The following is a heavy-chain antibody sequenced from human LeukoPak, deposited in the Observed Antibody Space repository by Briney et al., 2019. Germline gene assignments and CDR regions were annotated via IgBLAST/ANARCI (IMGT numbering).Heavy chain of an antibody. D-gene: IGHD6-13*01. Sequence: ASVKVSCKASGYTFTSYYMYWVRQAPGQRLEWMGIINPSGGATSYAHKFQGRVTMTMDTSTTTFYMELNSLRSEDTAVYYCARGTPDSSSWYKIASFSDYWGQGTLVTVSS. CDR3: ARGTPDSSSWYKIASFSDY. CDR1: GYTFTSYY. CDR2: INPSGGAT. J-gene: IGHJ4*02. V-gene: IGHV1-46*01.